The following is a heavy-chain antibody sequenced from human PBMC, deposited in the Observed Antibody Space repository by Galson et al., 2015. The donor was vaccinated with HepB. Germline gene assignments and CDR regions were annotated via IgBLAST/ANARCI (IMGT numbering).Heavy chain of an antibody. CDR3: ARDNNWGPDY. V-gene: IGHV1-2*02. D-gene: IGHD7-27*01. J-gene: IGHJ4*02. CDR1: EYTFAGHY. CDR2: ISPDGGGT. Sequence: SVKVSCKASEYTFAGHYLHWVRQAPGQGLEWMGWISPDGGGTHHAQKFQGRVTMTRDTSRDTSISTVYMELSSLKSDDTAVYYCARDNNWGPDYWGQGTLVTVSS.